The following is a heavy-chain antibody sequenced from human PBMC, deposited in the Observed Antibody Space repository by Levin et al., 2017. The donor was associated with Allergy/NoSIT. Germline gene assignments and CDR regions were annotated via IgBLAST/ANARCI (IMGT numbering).Heavy chain of an antibody. CDR2: ISYSGQT. J-gene: IGHJ5*02. CDR1: GASLTSDGYF. D-gene: IGHD6-6*01. CDR3: ARVLECSRFSGGFDP. V-gene: IGHV4-31*11. Sequence: SETLSLTCGVSGASLTSDGYFWSWIRQHPGKGLEWIGYISYSGQTYYNPSLKSRVLISADTSNNQVSLTLSFVTAADASVYYCARVLECSRFSGGFDPWGQGTLVTVSS.